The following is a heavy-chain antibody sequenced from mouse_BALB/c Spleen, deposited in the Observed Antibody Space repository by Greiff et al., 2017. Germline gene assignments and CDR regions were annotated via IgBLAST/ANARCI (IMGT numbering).Heavy chain of an antibody. V-gene: IGHV10-1*02. Sequence: EVMLVESGGGLVQPKGSLKLSCAASGFTFNTYAMNWVRQAPGKGLEWVARIRSKSNNYATYYADSVKDRFTISRDDSQSMLYLQMNNLKTEDTAMYYCVRQRYDAMDYWGQGTSVTVSS. CDR1: GFTFNTYA. CDR3: VRQRYDAMDY. J-gene: IGHJ4*01. CDR2: IRSKSNNYAT.